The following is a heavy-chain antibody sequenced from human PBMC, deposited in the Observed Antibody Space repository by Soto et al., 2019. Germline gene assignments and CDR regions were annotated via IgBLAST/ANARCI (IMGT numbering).Heavy chain of an antibody. CDR3: VKANDQQLVEGGPFDM. CDR1: GFTFDDFA. J-gene: IGHJ3*02. V-gene: IGHV3-9*01. CDR2: INWSGGSS. Sequence: EAQLMESGGGLVQPGRSLRLSCAASGFTFDDFAMHWVRQAPGKGLEWVSGINWSGGSSGYSDSVKGRFTISRDNAKNSLSLQMNSLRVEDTALFYCVKANDQQLVEGGPFDMWGQGTMVTVSS. D-gene: IGHD6-13*01.